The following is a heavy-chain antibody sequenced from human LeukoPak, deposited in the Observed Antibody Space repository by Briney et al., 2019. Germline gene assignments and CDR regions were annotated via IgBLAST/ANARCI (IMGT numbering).Heavy chain of an antibody. V-gene: IGHV4-38-2*02. J-gene: IGHJ4*02. CDR1: GYSISSGYY. CDR2: ICHSGST. CDR3: ARDKDGSGNFDY. Sequence: PSETLSLTCTVSGYSISSGYYWGWIRQPPGKGLEWIGSICHSGSTYYNPSLKSRVTISVDTSKNQFSLKLSSVTAADTAVYYCARDKDGSGNFDYWGQGTLVTVSS. D-gene: IGHD3-10*01.